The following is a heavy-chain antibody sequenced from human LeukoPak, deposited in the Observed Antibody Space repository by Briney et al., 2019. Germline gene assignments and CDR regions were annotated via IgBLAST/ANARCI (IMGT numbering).Heavy chain of an antibody. J-gene: IGHJ4*02. D-gene: IGHD3-22*01. V-gene: IGHV3-30*02. Sequence: GGSLRLSCAASGFTFSSYGMHWVRQAPGKGLEWVAFIRYDGSNKYYADSVKGRFTISRDNSKNTLYLQMNSLRAEDTAYCAKDTGYYYDSSNYWVWGQGTLVTVSS. CDR2: IRYDGSNK. CDR1: GFTFSSYG. CDR3: AKDTGYYYDSSNYWV.